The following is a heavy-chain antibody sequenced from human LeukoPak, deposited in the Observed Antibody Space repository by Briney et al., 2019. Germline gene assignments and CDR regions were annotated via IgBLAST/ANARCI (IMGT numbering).Heavy chain of an antibody. CDR3: AKDPSLRVTLPP. Sequence: GGSLRLSCAASGFIFTNYAMHWVRQAPVKGLEWVAIISHDGNNKYYADSVKGRFTISRDDSRNTLYLQMNNLRTEDTAVYYCAKDPSLRVTLPPWGQGTLVTVSS. D-gene: IGHD2-21*02. V-gene: IGHV3-30*18. J-gene: IGHJ4*02. CDR1: GFIFTNYA. CDR2: ISHDGNNK.